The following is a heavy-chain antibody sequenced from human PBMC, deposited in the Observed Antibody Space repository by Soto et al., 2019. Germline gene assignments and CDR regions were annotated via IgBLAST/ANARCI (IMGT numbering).Heavy chain of an antibody. CDR1: GYTFTSYG. V-gene: IGHV1-18*04. CDR2: ISAYNGNT. J-gene: IGHJ6*02. Sequence: VNVSCKASGYTFTSYGISWVRQAPGQGLEWMGWISAYNGNTNYAQKLQGRVTMTTDTSTSTAYMELRSLRSDDTAVYYCARDRGTKHTLGSYYYYGMDVWGQGTTVTVSS. D-gene: IGHD2-8*01. CDR3: ARDRGTKHTLGSYYYYGMDV.